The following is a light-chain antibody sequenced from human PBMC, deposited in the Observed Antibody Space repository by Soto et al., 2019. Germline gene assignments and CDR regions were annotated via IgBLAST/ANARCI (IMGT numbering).Light chain of an antibody. J-gene: IGKJ1*01. CDR2: GAS. V-gene: IGKV3-15*01. CDR3: QQYYNWPSRT. Sequence: EIVITQSPATLSVSPGERATLSWRASQSVGSTLAWDQQKPVQAPRLLVYGASTRVTGVPARFSGSGSGTDFTLTISSLQSEDFAVYYCQQYYNWPSRTFGQGTRVETK. CDR1: QSVGST.